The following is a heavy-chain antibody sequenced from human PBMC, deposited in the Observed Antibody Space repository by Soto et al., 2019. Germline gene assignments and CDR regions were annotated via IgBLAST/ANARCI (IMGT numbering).Heavy chain of an antibody. D-gene: IGHD2-2*01. J-gene: IGHJ5*02. CDR3: ATHCSSTSCYYTFDP. CDR2: INQYGST. CDR1: GGSFSSYY. Sequence: QVQLQQWGAGLLKPSETLSLTCAVYGGSFSSYYWSWIRQPPGKGLEWIGQINQYGSTDYNPSLKGGVNISGDTSKNHYSLRLCSVTAADSEMHYCATHCSSTSCYYTFDPWGQGTLVTVSS. V-gene: IGHV4-34*01.